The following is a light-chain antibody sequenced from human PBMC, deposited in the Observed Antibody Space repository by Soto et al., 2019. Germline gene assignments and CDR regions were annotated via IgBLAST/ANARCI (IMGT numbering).Light chain of an antibody. V-gene: IGLV2-8*01. J-gene: IGLJ2*01. CDR1: SSDVGAYNY. CDR3: SSYAGRNNLL. Sequence: QSALTQPPSASGSPGQSVTISCTGTSSDVGAYNYVSWYQQHPGKAPKLMIYEVTKRPSGVPDRFSGSKFGNTASLTVSGLQAEDEADDFCSSYAGRNNLLFGGGTKLTVL. CDR2: EVT.